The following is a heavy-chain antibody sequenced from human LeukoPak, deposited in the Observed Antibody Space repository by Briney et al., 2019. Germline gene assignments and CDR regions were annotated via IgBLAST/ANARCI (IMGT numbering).Heavy chain of an antibody. J-gene: IGHJ4*02. CDR3: ARAWIAVAGPGTSDY. D-gene: IGHD6-19*01. V-gene: IGHV1-18*01. Sequence: GASVKASCKASGYTFISYGINWVRQAPGQGLEWMGWISPHNGNTNYAQKLQGRVTMTTDTSTSTAYMEVRSLRSDDTAVYDCARAWIAVAGPGTSDYWGQGTLVMVSS. CDR2: ISPHNGNT. CDR1: GYTFISYG.